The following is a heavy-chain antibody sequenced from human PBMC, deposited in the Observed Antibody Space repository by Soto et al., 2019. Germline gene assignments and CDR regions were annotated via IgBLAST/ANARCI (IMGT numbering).Heavy chain of an antibody. D-gene: IGHD3-16*02. Sequence: QVQLVQSGAEVKKPGSSVKVSCKASGGTFSSYAISWVRQAPGQGLEWMGGIIPIFGTANYAQKFQGRVTIAADDSTSTAYMELSSLRSEDTAVYYCARASRGSYHYYYYYGMDVWGQGTTVTVSS. V-gene: IGHV1-69*01. CDR3: ARASRGSYHYYYYYGMDV. CDR2: IIPIFGTA. J-gene: IGHJ6*02. CDR1: GGTFSSYA.